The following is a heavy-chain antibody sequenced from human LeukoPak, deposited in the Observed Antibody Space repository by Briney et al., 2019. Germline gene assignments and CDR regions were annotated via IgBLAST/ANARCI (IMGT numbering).Heavy chain of an antibody. J-gene: IGHJ4*02. CDR1: GGSISSYL. CDR3: ARDAVTRGSGSHFDF. D-gene: IGHD3-10*01. V-gene: IGHV4-59*01. CDR2: IYYTGST. Sequence: PSETLSLTCTVSGGSISSYLWNWVRQSPGKRPEWLGYIYYTGSTNYNPSLKSRITISVDTSKNQFSLKLSSVTAADTAIYYCARDAVTRGSGSHFDFWGQGSLVTVSS.